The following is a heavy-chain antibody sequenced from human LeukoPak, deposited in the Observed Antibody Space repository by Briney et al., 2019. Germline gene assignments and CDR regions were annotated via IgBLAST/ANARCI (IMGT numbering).Heavy chain of an antibody. CDR1: GFTFSNCA. V-gene: IGHV3-23*01. D-gene: IGHD6-19*01. Sequence: PGGSLRLSCAAAGFTFSNCAMSWVRQAPGKGLEGVSVITSGGTTYYAHSVKGRFTISRDNSKSTLFLQMNGLRAEDTAVYFCAKENYRGGWLDWWAQGMLVTVAS. CDR3: AKENYRGGWLDW. J-gene: IGHJ4*02. CDR2: ITSGGTT.